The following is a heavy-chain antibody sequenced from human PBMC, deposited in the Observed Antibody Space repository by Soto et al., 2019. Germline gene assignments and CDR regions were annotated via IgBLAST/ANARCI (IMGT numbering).Heavy chain of an antibody. CDR3: ARCGGYSGYEWIDY. CDR1: GYTFTSYY. D-gene: IGHD5-12*01. J-gene: IGHJ4*02. CDR2: INPSGGST. Sequence: ASVKVSCKASGYTFTSYYMHWVRQAPGQGLEWMGIINPSGGSTSYAQKFQGRVTISRDNSKNTLYLQMNSLRAEDTAVYYCARCGGYSGYEWIDYWGQGTLVTVSS. V-gene: IGHV1-46*01.